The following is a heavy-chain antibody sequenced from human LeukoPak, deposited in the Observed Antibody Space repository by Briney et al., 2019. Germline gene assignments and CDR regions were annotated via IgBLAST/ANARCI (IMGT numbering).Heavy chain of an antibody. CDR3: AGGYGGNLDY. CDR1: GFTVSSNY. CDR2: ISSSSSYI. V-gene: IGHV3-21*01. Sequence: GGSLRLSCAASGFTVSSNYMSWVRQAPGKGLEWVSSISSSSSYIYYADSVKGRFTISRDNAKNSLYLQMNSLRAEDTAVYYCAGGYGGNLDYWGQGTLVTVSS. J-gene: IGHJ4*02. D-gene: IGHD4-23*01.